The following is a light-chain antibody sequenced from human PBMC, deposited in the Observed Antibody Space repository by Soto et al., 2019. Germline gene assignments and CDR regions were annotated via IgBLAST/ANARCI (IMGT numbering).Light chain of an antibody. Sequence: DIQMTQSPSTLSASVGDRVTITCRASQSISTGLAWYQQKPGKAPKLLIYKAYSLESGVPSRFSGSGSGTEFTLTISSLQPDDFATYYCQQYNTYPLTFGGGTTVEIK. J-gene: IGKJ4*01. CDR2: KAY. CDR3: QQYNTYPLT. V-gene: IGKV1-5*03. CDR1: QSISTG.